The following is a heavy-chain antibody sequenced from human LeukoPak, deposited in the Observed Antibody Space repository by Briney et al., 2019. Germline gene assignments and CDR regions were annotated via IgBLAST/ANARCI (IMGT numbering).Heavy chain of an antibody. Sequence: SETLSLTCTVSGGSISSGDYYWSWIRQPPGKGLEWIGYIYYSGSTYYDPSLKSRVTISVDTSKNQLSLKLSSVTAADTAVYYCARDRSYYDSSGYWPGFDPWGQGTLVTVSS. CDR1: GGSISSGDYY. V-gene: IGHV4-30-4*01. CDR2: IYYSGST. CDR3: ARDRSYYDSSGYWPGFDP. D-gene: IGHD3-22*01. J-gene: IGHJ5*02.